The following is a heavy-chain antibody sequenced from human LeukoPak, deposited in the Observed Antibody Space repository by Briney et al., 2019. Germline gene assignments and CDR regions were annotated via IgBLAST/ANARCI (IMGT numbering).Heavy chain of an antibody. V-gene: IGHV1-18*01. CDR2: ISAYNGNT. J-gene: IGHJ6*02. CDR1: GYTFTSYG. CDR3: ARVEAFYYYYGMDV. Sequence: ASVTVSCKASGYTFTSYGISWVRQAPGQGLEWMGWISAYNGNTNYAQKLQGRVTMTTDTSTSTAYMELRSLRSDDTAVYYCARVEAFYYYYGMDVWGQGTTVTVSS.